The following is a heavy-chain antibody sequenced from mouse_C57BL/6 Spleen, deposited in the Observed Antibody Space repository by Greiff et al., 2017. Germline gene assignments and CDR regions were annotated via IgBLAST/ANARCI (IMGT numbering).Heavy chain of an antibody. V-gene: IGHV3-6*01. Sequence: DVKLQESGPGLVKPSQSLSLTCSVTGYSITSGYYWNWIRQFPGNKLEWMGYISYDGSNNYNPSLKNRISITRDTSKNQFFLKLNSVTTEDTATYYCARNYGSRGGYYYAMDYLGQGTSVTVSS. D-gene: IGHD1-1*01. J-gene: IGHJ4*01. CDR2: ISYDGSN. CDR1: GYSITSGYY. CDR3: ARNYGSRGGYYYAMDY.